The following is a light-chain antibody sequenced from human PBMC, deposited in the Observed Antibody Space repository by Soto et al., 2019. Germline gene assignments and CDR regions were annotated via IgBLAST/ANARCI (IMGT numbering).Light chain of an antibody. J-gene: IGKJ4*01. CDR3: QQHYSTPLT. CDR2: WAS. CDR1: QSVFKTPTNKNY. V-gene: IGKV4-1*01. Sequence: DIVMTQSPDSLAVSLGERATIDCKSSQSVFKTPTNKNYLAWYQQKPGQPPRLLIYWASTRESGVPDRFSGSGSGTDFTLTISSLQAEDVAVYYCQQHYSTPLTFGGGTKVEIK.